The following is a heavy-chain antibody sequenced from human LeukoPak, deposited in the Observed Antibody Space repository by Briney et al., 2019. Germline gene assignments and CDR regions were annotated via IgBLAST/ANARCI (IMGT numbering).Heavy chain of an antibody. V-gene: IGHV4-34*01. D-gene: IGHD3-10*01. CDR3: ARGRIGRFGGFDY. Sequence: PSETLSLTCAVYGGSFSGYYWSWIRQLPGKGLEWIGEINHSGSTNYNPSLKSRVTISVDTSKKQFSLKLSSVTAADTAVYYCARGRIGRFGGFDYWGQGTLVTVSS. CDR1: GGSFSGYY. J-gene: IGHJ4*02. CDR2: INHSGST.